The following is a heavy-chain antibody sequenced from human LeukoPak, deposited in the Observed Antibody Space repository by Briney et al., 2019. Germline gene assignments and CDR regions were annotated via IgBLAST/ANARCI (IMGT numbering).Heavy chain of an antibody. CDR3: ARCSYWYDYYDSSGYYHDAFDI. CDR1: GFTVSSNY. V-gene: IGHV3-53*01. Sequence: GGSLRLSCPAYGFTVSSNYMSLVRQAAGKGPEWVSVIYSGGSTYYADSVKGRFTISRDNSKNTLYLQMNSLRAEDTAVYYCARCSYWYDYYDSSGYYHDAFDIWGQGTMVTVSS. J-gene: IGHJ3*02. D-gene: IGHD3-22*01. CDR2: IYSGGST.